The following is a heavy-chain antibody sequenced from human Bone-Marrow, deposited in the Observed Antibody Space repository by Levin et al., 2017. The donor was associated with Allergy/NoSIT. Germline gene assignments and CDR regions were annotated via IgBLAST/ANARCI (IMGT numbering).Heavy chain of an antibody. D-gene: IGHD3-10*01. CDR3: ARVVDGSGSFDY. V-gene: IGHV3-21*01. Sequence: ASVKVSCAASGFTFSSYSMNWVRQAPGKGLEWVSSISSSSSYIYYADSVKGRFTISRDNAKNSLYLQMNSLRAEDTAVYYCARVVDGSGSFDYWGQGTLVTVSS. CDR1: GFTFSSYS. J-gene: IGHJ4*02. CDR2: ISSSSSYI.